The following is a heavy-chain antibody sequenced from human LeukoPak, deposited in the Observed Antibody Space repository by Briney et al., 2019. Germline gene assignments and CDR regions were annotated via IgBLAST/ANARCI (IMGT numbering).Heavy chain of an antibody. J-gene: IGHJ4*02. CDR2: IWYGGSNK. CDR1: GFTFSSYG. Sequence: GGSLRLSCAASGFTFSSYGMHWVRQAPGKGLEWVAVIWYGGSNKYYADSVKGRFTISRDDSKNTLYLQMNSLRAEDTAVYYCARAGYCTNGVCRKYYFDYWGQGTLVTVSS. D-gene: IGHD2-8*01. V-gene: IGHV3-33*01. CDR3: ARAGYCTNGVCRKYYFDY.